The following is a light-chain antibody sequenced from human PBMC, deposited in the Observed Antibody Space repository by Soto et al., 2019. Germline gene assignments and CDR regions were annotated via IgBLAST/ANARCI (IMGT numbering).Light chain of an antibody. CDR3: SSYTSRITRV. CDR2: EVS. V-gene: IGLV2-14*01. Sequence: QSALTQPASVSGSPGQSITISCTGTSRDVGGYNYVCWYQQHPGKAPKLMIYEVSNRPSGVSNRLSGSKSGNTASLTISGLQAEDEADYYCSSYTSRITRVFGTGTKVTVL. J-gene: IGLJ1*01. CDR1: SRDVGGYNY.